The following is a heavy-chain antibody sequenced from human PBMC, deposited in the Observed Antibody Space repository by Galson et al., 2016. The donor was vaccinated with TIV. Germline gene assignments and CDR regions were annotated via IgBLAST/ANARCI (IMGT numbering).Heavy chain of an antibody. D-gene: IGHD3-3*01. J-gene: IGHJ2*01. CDR1: GGSISNDDYS. V-gene: IGHV4-30-2*01. Sequence: LSLTCAVSGGSISNDDYSWSWIRQPPGDGLEWIGCIYDNGSAYYSPSLKRRVSISLDKSKNQFSLKLTSVTAADTAIYYCARRYTSFSDLDDWFFDLWGRGTLVTVSS. CDR3: ARRYTSFSDLDDWFFDL. CDR2: IYDNGSA.